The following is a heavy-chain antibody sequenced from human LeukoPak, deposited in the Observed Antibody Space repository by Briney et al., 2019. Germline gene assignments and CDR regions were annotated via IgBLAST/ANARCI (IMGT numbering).Heavy chain of an antibody. J-gene: IGHJ4*02. V-gene: IGHV1-69*13. D-gene: IGHD2-15*01. Sequence: SVKVSCKASGGTFSSYAISWVRQAPGQGLEWMGGIIPIFGTANYAQKFQGRVTITADESTSTAYMELSSLRSEDTAVYYCATDQGYCSGGNCYWDYWGQGTLVTVSS. CDR2: IIPIFGTA. CDR1: GGTFSSYA. CDR3: ATDQGYCSGGNCYWDY.